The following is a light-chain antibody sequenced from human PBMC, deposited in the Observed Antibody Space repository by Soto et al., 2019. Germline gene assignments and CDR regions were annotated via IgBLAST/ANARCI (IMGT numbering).Light chain of an antibody. CDR1: QSVRSSH. Sequence: EIVLTQSPGTLSLSRGERATLSCRASQSVRSSHLAWYKQKPGQAPRLXSYGASSRATGIPDRFSGSGSGADFTLTISRLEPEDFAVYYCQQYDSSPLTFGGGTKVDIK. V-gene: IGKV3-20*01. CDR2: GAS. CDR3: QQYDSSPLT. J-gene: IGKJ4*01.